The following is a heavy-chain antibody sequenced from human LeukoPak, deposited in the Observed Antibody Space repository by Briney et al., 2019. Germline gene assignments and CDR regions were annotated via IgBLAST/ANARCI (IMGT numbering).Heavy chain of an antibody. Sequence: SETLSLTCTVSGGSISSYYWNWIRQPPGKGLEWIGYIYYSGSTNYNPSLKSRVTISVDTSKDQFSLKLSSVTAADTAVYYCARDPGGYYDSSGYRDAFDIWGQGTMVTVSS. CDR2: IYYSGST. CDR3: ARDPGGYYDSSGYRDAFDI. CDR1: GGSISSYY. D-gene: IGHD3-22*01. V-gene: IGHV4-59*01. J-gene: IGHJ3*02.